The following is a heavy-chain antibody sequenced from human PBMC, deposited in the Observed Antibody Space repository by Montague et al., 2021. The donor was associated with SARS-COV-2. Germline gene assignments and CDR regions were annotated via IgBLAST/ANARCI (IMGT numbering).Heavy chain of an antibody. CDR1: GGSISPYY. D-gene: IGHD6-19*01. V-gene: IGHV4-59*13. CDR2: IYYTGGT. J-gene: IGHJ4*02. CDR3: ARIAMAATFDS. Sequence: SETLSLTCTVSGGSISPYYWNWIRQPPGKGLEWIGYIYYTGGTKYNPSLKSRVSMSVDTSKNQFSLGLTSVGAADTAVYYCARIAMAATFDSWGQGALVTVSS.